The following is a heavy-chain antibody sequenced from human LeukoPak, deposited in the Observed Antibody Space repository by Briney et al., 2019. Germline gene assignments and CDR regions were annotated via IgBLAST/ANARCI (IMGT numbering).Heavy chain of an antibody. CDR3: TTASAYDSSGYYLAYYYYGMDV. CDR2: IKSKTDGGTT. Sequence: GGSLRLSCAASGFTFSNAWMSWVRQAPGKGLEWVGRIKSKTDGGTTDYAAPVKGRFTISRDDSKNTLYLQMNSLKTEDTAVYYCTTASAYDSSGYYLAYYYYGMDVWGQGTLVTVSS. V-gene: IGHV3-15*01. CDR1: GFTFSNAW. D-gene: IGHD3-22*01. J-gene: IGHJ6*02.